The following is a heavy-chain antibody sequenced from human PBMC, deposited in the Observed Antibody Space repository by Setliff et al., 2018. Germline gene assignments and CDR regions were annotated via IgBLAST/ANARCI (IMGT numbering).Heavy chain of an antibody. D-gene: IGHD3-10*01. CDR2: INPHGSEK. CDR1: GLSYINDW. J-gene: IGHJ4*02. Sequence: GGSLRLSCTASGLSYINDWVSWVRQAPGKGLEWLASINPHGSEKYYADSVKGRFTISRDNAKNSLSLQMNSLRTEDTAVYYCARDVFGAGTCSYWGQGTQVTVSS. V-gene: IGHV3-7*01. CDR3: ARDVFGAGTCSY.